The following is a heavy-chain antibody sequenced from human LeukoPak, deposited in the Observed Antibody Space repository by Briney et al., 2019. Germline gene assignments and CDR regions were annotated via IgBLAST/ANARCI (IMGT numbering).Heavy chain of an antibody. Sequence: SETLSLTCTVSGGSISNYYWSWIRQPPGKGLEWMGYIYYSGSTNYNPSLESRVTISVDASKNQFSLKLSSVTAADTAVYYCARQTYYYDSRVFDYWGRGTRVTVSS. CDR1: GGSISNYY. D-gene: IGHD3-22*01. CDR3: ARQTYYYDSRVFDY. CDR2: IYYSGST. V-gene: IGHV4-59*08. J-gene: IGHJ4*02.